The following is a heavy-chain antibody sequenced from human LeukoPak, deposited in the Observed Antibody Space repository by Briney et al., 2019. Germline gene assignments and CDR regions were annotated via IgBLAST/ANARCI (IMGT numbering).Heavy chain of an antibody. CDR1: GFTFSNHW. D-gene: IGHD3-16*01. V-gene: IGHV3-7*03. CDR3: ARGGGLDV. J-gene: IGHJ6*02. CDR2: IKEDGSET. Sequence: PGGSLRLSCAASGFTFSNHWMSWVRQAPGKGLEWVANIKEDGSETYYVDSVKGRFSISRDNAKNSVYLQMNSLRAEDTAVYYCARGGGLDVWGQGATVTVSS.